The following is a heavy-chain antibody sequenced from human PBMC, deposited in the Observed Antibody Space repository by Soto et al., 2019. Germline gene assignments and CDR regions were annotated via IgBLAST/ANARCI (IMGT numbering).Heavy chain of an antibody. CDR1: GGTFSCYA. Sequence: SGKVACNASGGTFSCYAIGWVRHAPGQGLEWMGGIIPIFGTANYAKKLKGRVKITADESTSTAYMDLSSLRSEDTAVYYCAREYYYDSSGYSWDYWGQGTLVTVSS. J-gene: IGHJ4*02. V-gene: IGHV1-69*13. CDR2: IIPIFGTA. D-gene: IGHD3-22*01. CDR3: AREYYYDSSGYSWDY.